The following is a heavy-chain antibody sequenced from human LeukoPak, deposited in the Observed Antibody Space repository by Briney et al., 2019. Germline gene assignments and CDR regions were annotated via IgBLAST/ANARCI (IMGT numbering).Heavy chain of an antibody. J-gene: IGHJ4*02. CDR2: IYYSGST. D-gene: IGHD3-16*01. CDR1: GGSISSYY. Sequence: PSETLSLTCTVSGGSISSYYWSWIRQPPGKGLEWIGYIYYSGSTNYNPSLKSRVTISVDTSKNQFSLKLSSVTAADTAVYYCAKDIMITFGGATLCEYWGQGTLVTVSS. V-gene: IGHV4-59*01. CDR3: AKDIMITFGGATLCEY.